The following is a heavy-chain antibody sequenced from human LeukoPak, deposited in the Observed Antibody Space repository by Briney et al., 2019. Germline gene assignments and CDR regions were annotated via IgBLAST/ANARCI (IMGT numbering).Heavy chain of an antibody. J-gene: IGHJ4*02. CDR1: GGSISSGGYY. CDR3: AREGVTPHDY. CDR2: IYHSGST. D-gene: IGHD2-21*02. V-gene: IGHV4-30-2*01. Sequence: SETLSLTCTVSGGSISSGGYYWSWIRQPPGKGLGWIGYIYHSGSTYYNPSLKSRVTISVDRSKNQFSLKLSSVTAADTAVYYCAREGVTPHDYWGQGTLVTVSS.